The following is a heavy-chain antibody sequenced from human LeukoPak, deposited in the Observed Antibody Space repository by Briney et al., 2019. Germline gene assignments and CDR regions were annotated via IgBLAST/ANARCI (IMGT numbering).Heavy chain of an antibody. CDR2: ISSGSGNI. D-gene: IGHD4-17*01. CDR3: ARSRTAVTAAFDY. V-gene: IGHV3-48*01. Sequence: PGGSLRLTCTASGFTFTTYSMNWVRQGPGKGLEWLSYISSGSGNIYYGDAVKGRFTISRDNAKNSLYLQMNSLRVEDTAVYYCARSRTAVTAAFDYWGQGTLVTVSS. J-gene: IGHJ4*02. CDR1: GFTFTTYS.